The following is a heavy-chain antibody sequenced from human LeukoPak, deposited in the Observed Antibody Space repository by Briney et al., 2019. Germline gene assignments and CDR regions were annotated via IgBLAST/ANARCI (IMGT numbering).Heavy chain of an antibody. Sequence: PGRSLRLSCVASGFTFSSYGMHWVRQAPGKGLEWVAVISHDGIRQDYADSVKGRFTISRDKFKNTLYLQMNSLRAEDTAVYYCARQLNDGPIDYWGQGTLVTVSS. CDR3: ARQLNDGPIDY. J-gene: IGHJ4*02. V-gene: IGHV3-30*03. D-gene: IGHD1-1*01. CDR2: ISHDGIRQ. CDR1: GFTFSSYG.